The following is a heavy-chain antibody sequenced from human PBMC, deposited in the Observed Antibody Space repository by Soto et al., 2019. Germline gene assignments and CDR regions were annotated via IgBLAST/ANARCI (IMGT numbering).Heavy chain of an antibody. CDR3: ARAGSDYYDILTGSRGYFDY. D-gene: IGHD3-9*01. V-gene: IGHV4-59*06. J-gene: IGHJ4*02. CDR1: GGSISGSF. Sequence: PSETLSLTCTVSGGSISGSFWSWIRQHPGKGLEWIGYIYYSGSTYYNPSLKSRVTISVDTSKNQFSLKLSSVTAADTAVYYCARAGSDYYDILTGSRGYFDYWGQGTLVTVSS. CDR2: IYYSGST.